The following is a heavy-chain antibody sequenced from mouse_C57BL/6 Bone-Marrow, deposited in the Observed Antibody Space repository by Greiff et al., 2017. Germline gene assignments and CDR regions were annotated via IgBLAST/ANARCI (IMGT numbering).Heavy chain of an antibody. CDR2: INPNNGGT. J-gene: IGHJ2*01. CDR1: GYTFTDYN. Sequence: VHVKQSGPELVKPGASVKIPCKASGYTFTDYNMDWVKQSHGKSLEWIGDINPNNGGTIYNQKFKGKATLTVDKSSSTAYMELRSLTSEDTAVYYCARSDGSSPYYFDYWGQGTTLTVSS. D-gene: IGHD1-1*01. CDR3: ARSDGSSPYYFDY. V-gene: IGHV1-18*01.